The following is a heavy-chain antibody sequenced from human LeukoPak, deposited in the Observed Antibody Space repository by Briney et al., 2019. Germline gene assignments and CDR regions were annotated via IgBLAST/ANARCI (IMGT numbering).Heavy chain of an antibody. D-gene: IGHD4-17*01. CDR2: ISGSGGST. V-gene: IGHV3-23*01. J-gene: IGHJ6*02. CDR1: GFTFSSYA. CDR3: ARDRAVTTWISNHYYSYYGMDV. Sequence: GGSLRLSCAASGFTFSSYAMSWVRQAPGKGLEWVSAISGSGGSTYYADSVKGRFTISRDISKNTLYLQMNSLRAEDTALYYCARDRAVTTWISNHYYSYYGMDVWGQGTTVTVSS.